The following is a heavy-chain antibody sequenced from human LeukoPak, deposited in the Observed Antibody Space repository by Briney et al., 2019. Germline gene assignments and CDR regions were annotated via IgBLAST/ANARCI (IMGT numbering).Heavy chain of an antibody. CDR1: GFTLSNAW. Sequence: GGSLRLSCAASGFTLSNAWMHWVRQAPGKGPVWVSRINSDGTSTSYANSVKGRFTISRDNAKNSLYLQMNSLIAEDTAVYYCARTLRFFRFLDVWGQGTTVTVSS. J-gene: IGHJ6*02. CDR2: INSDGTST. V-gene: IGHV3-74*01. D-gene: IGHD3-3*01. CDR3: ARTLRFFRFLDV.